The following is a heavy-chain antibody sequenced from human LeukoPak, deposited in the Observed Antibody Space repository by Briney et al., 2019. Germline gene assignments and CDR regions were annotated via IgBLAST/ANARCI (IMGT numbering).Heavy chain of an antibody. J-gene: IGHJ4*02. CDR2: ISAYNGNT. V-gene: IGHV1-18*01. Sequence: ASVKVSCKASGYTFTSYGISWVRQAPGQGLEWMGWISAYNGNTNYAQKLQGRVTMTTDTSTSTAYMELRSLRSDDTAVYYCARGPPYSSSWYRDYFDYWGQGTLVTVSS. CDR3: ARGPPYSSSWYRDYFDY. D-gene: IGHD6-13*01. CDR1: GYTFTSYG.